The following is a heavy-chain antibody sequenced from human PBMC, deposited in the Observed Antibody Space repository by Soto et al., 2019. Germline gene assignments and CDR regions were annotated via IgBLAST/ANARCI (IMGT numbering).Heavy chain of an antibody. CDR3: ARRDNSGWYSLDY. CDR1: GFIFSNYP. D-gene: IGHD6-19*01. J-gene: IGHJ4*02. Sequence: GGSLRLSCAVSGFIFSNYPMSWVRQAPGKGLEWVSSVSPSGSNTYYADSVKGRFTMSRDNSENRLHLQMNSLRAEDTAVYFCARRDNSGWYSLDYWGQGTPVTVPS. CDR2: VSPSGSNT. V-gene: IGHV3-23*01.